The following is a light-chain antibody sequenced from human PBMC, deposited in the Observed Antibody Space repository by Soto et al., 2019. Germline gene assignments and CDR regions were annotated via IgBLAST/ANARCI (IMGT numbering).Light chain of an antibody. Sequence: EIVLTQSPGTLYLSPGERATLSCRASRSFASSYLAWYLRKPGQPPRLLIYAASNRATGIPDGFTGSGSGADFTLTIRRVEPEESAVYYCLQYGPSPPYTFGQGTKVDVK. CDR3: LQYGPSPPYT. J-gene: IGKJ2*01. CDR1: RSFASSY. V-gene: IGKV3-20*01. CDR2: AAS.